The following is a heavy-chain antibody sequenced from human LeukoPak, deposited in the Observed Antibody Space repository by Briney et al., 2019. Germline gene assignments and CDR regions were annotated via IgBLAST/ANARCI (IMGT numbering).Heavy chain of an antibody. CDR1: GFTFSGSA. CDR2: IWYDGSNK. CDR3: ARVRQQLVPDY. J-gene: IGHJ4*02. Sequence: GGSLRLSCAASGFTFSGSAMHWVRQAPGKGLEWVAVIWYDGSNKYYADSVRGRFTISRDNSKNTLYLQMNSLRAEDTAVYYCARVRQQLVPDYWGQGTLVTVSS. D-gene: IGHD6-13*01. V-gene: IGHV3-33*08.